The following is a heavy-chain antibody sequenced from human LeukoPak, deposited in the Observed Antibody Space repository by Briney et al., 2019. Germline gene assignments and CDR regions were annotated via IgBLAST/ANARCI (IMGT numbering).Heavy chain of an antibody. CDR1: GITFNSYA. Sequence: PGGSLRLSCTASGITFNSYAMSWVRQAPGKGLEWVSGISSSGGNTYYADSAKGRFTVSRDNSKNTLYLQMNRLSAEDTAVYYCAQRGTVTRGFDYWGQGTLVTVSS. CDR3: AQRGTVTRGFDY. J-gene: IGHJ4*02. D-gene: IGHD4-17*01. V-gene: IGHV3-23*01. CDR2: ISSSGGNT.